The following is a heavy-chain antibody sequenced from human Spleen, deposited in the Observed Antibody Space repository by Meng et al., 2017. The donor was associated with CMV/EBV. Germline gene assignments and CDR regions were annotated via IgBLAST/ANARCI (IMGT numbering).Heavy chain of an antibody. CDR3: AKAFSASWYRENYDY. J-gene: IGHJ4*02. CDR2: ITGSGGST. Sequence: GESLKISCAASEFTFSSYAMSWVRQAPGRGLEWVSAITGSGGSTYYADSVKGRFTVSRDNSKNTLSLQMNSLRAEDTAVYYCAKAFSASWYRENYDYWGQGTLVTVSS. V-gene: IGHV3-23*01. D-gene: IGHD6-13*01. CDR1: EFTFSSYA.